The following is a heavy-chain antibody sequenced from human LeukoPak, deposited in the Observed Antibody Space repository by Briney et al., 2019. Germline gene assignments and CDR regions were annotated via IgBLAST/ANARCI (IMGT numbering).Heavy chain of an antibody. CDR1: GYMLTDYY. V-gene: IGHV1-2*02. Sequence: ASVKVSCKASGYMLTDYYIHWVRQVPGQGLEWMGWINPNSGGTNYAQEFQGRVTMTRDTSSNTGYMDLSRLTSDDTAVYYCARDGLGRYYSGGNCFPFEYWGQGTLVTVSS. J-gene: IGHJ4*02. D-gene: IGHD2-15*01. CDR2: INPNSGGT. CDR3: ARDGLGRYYSGGNCFPFEY.